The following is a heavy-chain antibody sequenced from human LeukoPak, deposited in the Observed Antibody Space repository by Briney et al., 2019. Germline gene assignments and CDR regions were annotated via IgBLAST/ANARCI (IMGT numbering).Heavy chain of an antibody. Sequence: SETLSLTCAVYGGSFRNYYWSWIRQTPGKGLEWIGEIYHSGSTNYNPSLKSRATISVDKSKNQFSLKLSSVTAADTAVYYCAILWFGELSGIDYWGQGTLVTVSS. CDR2: IYHSGST. D-gene: IGHD3-10*01. CDR3: AILWFGELSGIDY. CDR1: GGSFRNYY. J-gene: IGHJ4*02. V-gene: IGHV4-34*01.